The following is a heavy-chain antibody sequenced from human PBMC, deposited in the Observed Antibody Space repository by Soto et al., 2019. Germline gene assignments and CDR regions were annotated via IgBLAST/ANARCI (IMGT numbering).Heavy chain of an antibody. J-gene: IGHJ4*02. D-gene: IGHD1-26*01. Sequence: SQTLSRTCAISGDSVSSVSVSWNWIRQSPSRGLEWLGRTYYRSKWYNDYAESVKSRITINPDTSKNQFSLHLNSVTPEDAAVYYCVRLIGISGLEFWGKGTLVTVAS. CDR2: TYYRSKWYN. CDR3: VRLIGISGLEF. CDR1: GDSVSSVSVS. V-gene: IGHV6-1*01.